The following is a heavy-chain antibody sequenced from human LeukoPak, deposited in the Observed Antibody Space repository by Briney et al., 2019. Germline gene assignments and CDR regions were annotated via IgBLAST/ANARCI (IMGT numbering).Heavy chain of an antibody. J-gene: IGHJ6*03. D-gene: IGHD3-10*01. CDR1: GGSISSSSHY. CDR2: IYYSGIT. V-gene: IGHV4-39*01. CDR3: ARQKENGWFGELARYYYYMDV. Sequence: SETLSLTCTVSGGSISSSSHYWGWIRQPPGKGLEWIGSIYYSGITYYNPSLRSRVTISVDTSKNQFSLKLSSVTATDTAVYYCARQKENGWFGELARYYYYMDVWGKGTTVTVSS.